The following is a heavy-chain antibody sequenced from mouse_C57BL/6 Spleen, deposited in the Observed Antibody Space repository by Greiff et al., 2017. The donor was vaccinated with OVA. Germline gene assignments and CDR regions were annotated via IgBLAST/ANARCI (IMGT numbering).Heavy chain of an antibody. Sequence: QVQLKQPGAELVRPGSSVKLSCKASGYTFTSYWMHWVKQRPIQGLEWIGNIDPSDSETHYNQKFKDKATLTVDKSSSTAYMQLSSLTSEDSAVYYCARKKNYSNYWYFDVWGTGTTVTVSS. CDR3: ARKKNYSNYWYFDV. V-gene: IGHV1-52*01. CDR2: IDPSDSET. D-gene: IGHD2-5*01. CDR1: GYTFTSYW. J-gene: IGHJ1*03.